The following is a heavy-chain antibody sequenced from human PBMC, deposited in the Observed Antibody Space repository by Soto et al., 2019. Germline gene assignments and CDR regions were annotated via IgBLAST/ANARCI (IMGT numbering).Heavy chain of an antibody. D-gene: IGHD3-10*01. CDR2: MNEDGSEI. J-gene: IGHJ4*02. V-gene: IGHV3-7*01. CDR1: GFTFSNYL. CDR3: ARGRSLLWFGKP. Sequence: EVQLVESGGGLVQPGGSLKLSCAASGFTFSNYLMSWVRQAPGKGLEWVANMNEDGSEIYYVDSVRGRFTISRDNAKNSLYLQMNSLRVEDTAVYYCARGRSLLWFGKPRGQGTLVTVSS.